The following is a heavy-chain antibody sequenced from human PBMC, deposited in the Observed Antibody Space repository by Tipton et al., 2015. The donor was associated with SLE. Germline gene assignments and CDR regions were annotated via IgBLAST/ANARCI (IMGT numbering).Heavy chain of an antibody. CDR1: GGPISSYY. CDR3: AREAYSSSWYSGDY. D-gene: IGHD6-13*01. V-gene: IGHV4-59*12. CDR2: IYYSGST. Sequence: TLSLTCTVSGGPISSYYWSWIRQPPGKGLEWIGYIYYSGSTNYNPSLKSRVTISVDTSKNQFSLKLSSVTAADTAVYYCAREAYSSSWYSGDYWGQGTLITVSS. J-gene: IGHJ4*02.